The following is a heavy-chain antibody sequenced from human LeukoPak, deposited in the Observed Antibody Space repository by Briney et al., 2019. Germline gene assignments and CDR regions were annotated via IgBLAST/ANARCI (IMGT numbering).Heavy chain of an antibody. CDR2: INTDGSRI. CDR1: GFTFSNYW. D-gene: IGHD3-22*01. V-gene: IGHV3-74*01. CDR3: ARVLSGSWDWFDP. J-gene: IGHJ5*02. Sequence: GGSLRLSCAASGFTFSNYWMHWVRQAPGKGLVWVSRINTDGSRITYADSVKGRFTISRDNAMNTAYLQMNSLRAEDTAVYCCARVLSGSWDWFDPWGQGTLVTVSS.